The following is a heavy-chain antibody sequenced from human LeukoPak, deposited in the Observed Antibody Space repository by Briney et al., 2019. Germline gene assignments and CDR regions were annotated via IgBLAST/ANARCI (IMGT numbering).Heavy chain of an antibody. CDR2: INPNSGGT. CDR1: GYTFTDYY. CDR3: ARGGRWELPRPYAFDI. J-gene: IGHJ3*02. V-gene: IGHV1-2*02. Sequence: ASVKVSCKASGYTFTDYYTHWVRQAPGQGLEWMGWINPNSGGTNYAQKFQGRVTMTRDTSIRTAYMELSRLRSDDTAVYYCARGGRWELPRPYAFDIWGQGTMVTVSS. D-gene: IGHD1-26*01.